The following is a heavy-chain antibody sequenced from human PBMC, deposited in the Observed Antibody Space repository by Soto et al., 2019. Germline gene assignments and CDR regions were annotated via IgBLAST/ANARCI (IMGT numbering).Heavy chain of an antibody. V-gene: IGHV3-7*01. CDR2: IKEEASEE. D-gene: IGHD3-3*02. J-gene: IGHJ4*02. CDR3: ATAISSHFGYFDS. CDR1: GFTFSTYW. Sequence: EVQLVQSGGDLVQPGGSLRLSCVASGFTFSTYWMTWVRQAPGMGQEWVAGIKEEASEEVYVDSVKGRFSISRDNAKSLPYLQLSRLRAEDTAVYYCATAISSHFGYFDSWGQGYLVTVSS.